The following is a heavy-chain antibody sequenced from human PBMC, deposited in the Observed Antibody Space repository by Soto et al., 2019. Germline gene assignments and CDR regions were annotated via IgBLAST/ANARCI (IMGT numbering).Heavy chain of an antibody. CDR3: ARTTYYYDSSGYYDY. CDR2: IYYSGST. CDR1: GGSISSGDYY. V-gene: IGHV4-30-4*01. Sequence: SETLSLTCTVSGGSISSGDYYWSWIRQPPGKGLEWIGYIYYSGSTYYNPSLKSRVTISVDTSKNQFSLKLSSVTAADTAVYYCARTTYYYDSSGYYDYWGQGTLVIVSS. D-gene: IGHD3-22*01. J-gene: IGHJ4*02.